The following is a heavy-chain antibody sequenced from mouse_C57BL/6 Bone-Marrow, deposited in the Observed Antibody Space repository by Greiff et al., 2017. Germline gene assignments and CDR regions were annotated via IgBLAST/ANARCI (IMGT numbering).Heavy chain of an antibody. CDR3: TTGYYGYFYYFDY. J-gene: IGHJ2*01. Sequence: VQLQQSGAELVRPGASVKLSCTASGFNIKDDYMYWVKQRPEQGLEWIGWIDPENGDTEYASNFQGKATITADTSSNTAYLQLSSLTSEDTAVYYCTTGYYGYFYYFDYWGQGTTLTVSS. CDR1: GFNIKDDY. CDR2: IDPENGDT. D-gene: IGHD2-2*01. V-gene: IGHV14-4*01.